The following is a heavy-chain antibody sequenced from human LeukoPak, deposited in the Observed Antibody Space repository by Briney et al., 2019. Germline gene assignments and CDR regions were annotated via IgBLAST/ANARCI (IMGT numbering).Heavy chain of an antibody. Sequence: PGGSLRLPCAASGFTFSSYSMNWVRQAPGKGLEWVSSISSSSSYIYYADSVKGRFTISRDNAKNSLYLQMNSLRVEDTAVYYCARDRTLLTYHDYWGQGTLVTVSS. V-gene: IGHV3-21*01. CDR2: ISSSSSYI. CDR1: GFTFSSYS. D-gene: IGHD2-2*01. CDR3: ARDRTLLTYHDY. J-gene: IGHJ4*02.